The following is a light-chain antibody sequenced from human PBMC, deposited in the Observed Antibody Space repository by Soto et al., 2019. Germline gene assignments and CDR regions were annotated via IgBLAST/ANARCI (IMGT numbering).Light chain of an antibody. CDR2: GAS. V-gene: IGKV3-15*01. Sequence: EIVMTQSPATLSVSPGDRATLSCGASQSVSSNLAWYQQKPGQAPRLLIYGASTRATGIPARFSGSGSGTEFTLTISSLQSEDFAVYYCQQYNNWPLWTFGQGTKVDIK. CDR1: QSVSSN. CDR3: QQYNNWPLWT. J-gene: IGKJ1*01.